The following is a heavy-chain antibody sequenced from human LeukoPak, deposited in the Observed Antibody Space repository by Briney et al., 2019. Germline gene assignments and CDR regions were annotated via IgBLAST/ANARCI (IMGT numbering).Heavy chain of an antibody. CDR3: SFGALLGYMDV. CDR2: ISYDESNK. V-gene: IGHV3-30*07. D-gene: IGHD3-10*01. Sequence: GGSLRLACAASGFTFSSYAMHWVRQAPGKGLEWVAVISYDESNKNYADSVKGRFTISRDNSKNTLYLQMISLTAEDTAVYYRSFGALLGYMDVWGKGTTVTVSS. J-gene: IGHJ6*03. CDR1: GFTFSSYA.